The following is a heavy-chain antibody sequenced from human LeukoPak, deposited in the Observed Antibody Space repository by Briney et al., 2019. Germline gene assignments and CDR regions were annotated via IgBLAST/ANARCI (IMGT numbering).Heavy chain of an antibody. V-gene: IGHV4-34*01. CDR2: INHSGST. Sequence: KPSETLSLTCAVYGGSFSGYYWSWIRQPPGKGLEWIGEINHSGSTNYNPSLKSRVTISVDTSKNQFSLKLSSVTAADTAVYYCAILGYCSSTSCYWHNWFDPWGQGTLVTVSS. CDR1: GGSFSGYY. CDR3: AILGYCSSTSCYWHNWFDP. D-gene: IGHD2-2*01. J-gene: IGHJ5*02.